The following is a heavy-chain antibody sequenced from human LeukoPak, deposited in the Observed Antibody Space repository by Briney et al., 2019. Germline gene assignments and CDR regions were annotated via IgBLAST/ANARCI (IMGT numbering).Heavy chain of an antibody. CDR1: GGSFSGYY. CDR3: ARGDVSSSSGYAHSGGFRSHVHFDY. CDR2: INHSGST. J-gene: IGHJ4*02. D-gene: IGHD6-6*01. Sequence: SETLSLTCAVDGGSFSGYYWSWIRQPPGKGLEWIGEINHSGSTNYNPSLKSRVTISVDTSKNQFSLKLSSVTAADTAVYYCARGDVSSSSGYAHSGGFRSHVHFDYWGQGTLVTVSS. V-gene: IGHV4-34*01.